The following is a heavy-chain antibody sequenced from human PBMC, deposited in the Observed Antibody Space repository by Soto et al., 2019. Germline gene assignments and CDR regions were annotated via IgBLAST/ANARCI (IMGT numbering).Heavy chain of an antibody. V-gene: IGHV4-30-2*01. Sequence: SETLSLTCAVSGGSISSGGYSWSWIRQPPGKGLEWIGYIYHSGSTYYNPSLKSRVTISVDRSKNQFSLKLSSVTAADTAVYYGTISYGGFEYWGEVTLV. CDR1: GGSISSGGYS. CDR3: TISYGGFEY. CDR2: IYHSGST. D-gene: IGHD4-17*01. J-gene: IGHJ4*02.